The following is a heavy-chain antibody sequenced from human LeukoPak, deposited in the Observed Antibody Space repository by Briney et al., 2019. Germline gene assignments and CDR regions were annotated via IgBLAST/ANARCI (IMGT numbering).Heavy chain of an antibody. CDR3: TRERYTYGYAGDY. Sequence: GGSLRLSCSTSGFTFGDFTMGWFRQAPGKGLEWVGFIRSSAYGGTTEYAASVKGRFTISRDDSKSIAYLLMDSLKTEDTALYHCTRERYTYGYAGDYWGRGTLVTVSS. D-gene: IGHD5-18*01. CDR1: GFTFGDFT. V-gene: IGHV3-49*03. J-gene: IGHJ4*02. CDR2: IRSSAYGGTT.